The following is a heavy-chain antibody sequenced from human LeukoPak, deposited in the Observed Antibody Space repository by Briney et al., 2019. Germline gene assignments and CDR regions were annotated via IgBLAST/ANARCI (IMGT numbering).Heavy chain of an antibody. D-gene: IGHD1-26*01. J-gene: IGHJ4*02. CDR2: INPNSGAT. CDR3: ARGRYVGELVGYFDY. Sequence: INPNSGATNYAQKFQGRVTMTRDTSISTVYMELSRLRSDDTAIFYCARGRYVGELVGYFDYWGQGTLVTVSS. V-gene: IGHV1-2*02.